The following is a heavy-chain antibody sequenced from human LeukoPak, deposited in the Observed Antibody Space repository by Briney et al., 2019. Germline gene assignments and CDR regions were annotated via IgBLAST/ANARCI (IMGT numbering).Heavy chain of an antibody. V-gene: IGHV3-23*01. CDR2: ISGSGGST. J-gene: IGHJ4*02. CDR3: AKYGGYDGYFDY. Sequence: GGSLRLSCAASGFTFSSYAMSWVRQAPGKGLGWVSAISGSGGSTYYADSVKGRFTISRDNSKNTLYLQMNSLRAEDTAVYYCAKYGGYDGYFDYWGQGTLVTVSS. D-gene: IGHD5-12*01. CDR1: GFTFSSYA.